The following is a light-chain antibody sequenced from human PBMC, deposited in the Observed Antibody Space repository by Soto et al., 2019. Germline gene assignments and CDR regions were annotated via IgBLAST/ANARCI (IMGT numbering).Light chain of an antibody. CDR2: DAS. V-gene: IGKV1-33*01. CDR3: QQYENLPT. J-gene: IGKJ5*01. CDR1: QDITNY. Sequence: DIQMTQSPSSLSASVGDRVTITCQASQDITNYLNWYQQKPGKAPQLLIYDASNLETGVPSRFSGSGSGTDFTFPISRLQPEDIATYYCQQYENLPTFGQGTRLEI.